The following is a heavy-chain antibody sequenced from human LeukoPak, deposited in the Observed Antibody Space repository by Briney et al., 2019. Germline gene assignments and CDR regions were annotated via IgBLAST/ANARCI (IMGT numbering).Heavy chain of an antibody. CDR3: ARSCSSTSCYLTDAFDI. D-gene: IGHD2-2*01. Sequence: GESLKISCKGSGYSFTSYWIGWLRQMPGKGLEWMGIIYPGDSDIRYSPSFQGQVIISADKSISTAYLQWSSLKASGTAIYYFARSCSSTSCYLTDAFDIWGQGTMVTASS. V-gene: IGHV5-51*01. J-gene: IGHJ3*02. CDR1: GYSFTSYW. CDR2: IYPGDSDI.